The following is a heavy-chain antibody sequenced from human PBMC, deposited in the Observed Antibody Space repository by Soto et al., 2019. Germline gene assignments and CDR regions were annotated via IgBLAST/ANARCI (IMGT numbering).Heavy chain of an antibody. V-gene: IGHV3-21*01. CDR2: ISSSSSYI. CDR1: GFTFSSYS. CDR3: ARGDHYYDSSGYDKWDAFDI. Sequence: EVQLVESGGGLVKPGGSLRLSCAASGFTFSSYSMNWVRQATGKGLEWVSSISSSSSYIYYADSVKGRFTISRDNAKNSLYLQMNSLRAEDTAVYYCARGDHYYDSSGYDKWDAFDIWGQGTMVTFSS. J-gene: IGHJ3*02. D-gene: IGHD3-22*01.